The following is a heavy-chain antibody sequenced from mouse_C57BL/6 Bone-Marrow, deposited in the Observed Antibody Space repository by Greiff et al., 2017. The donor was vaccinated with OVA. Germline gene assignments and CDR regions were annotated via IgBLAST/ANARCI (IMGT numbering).Heavy chain of an antibody. D-gene: IGHD2-12*01. CDR2: INPNNGGT. CDR3: AALRPGPYFDY. Sequence: VQLQQSGPELVKPGASVKISCKASGYTFTDYYMNWVKQSHGKSLEWIGDINPNNGGTTYHQKFTGKATLTVDKSSSTAYMEIRSLTSEDSAVYYFAALRPGPYFDYWGQGTTLTVSS. CDR1: GYTFTDYY. J-gene: IGHJ2*01. V-gene: IGHV1-26*01.